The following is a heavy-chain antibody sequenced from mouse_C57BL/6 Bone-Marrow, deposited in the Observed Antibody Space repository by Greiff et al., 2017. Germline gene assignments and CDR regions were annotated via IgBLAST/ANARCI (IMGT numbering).Heavy chain of an antibody. J-gene: IGHJ3*01. Sequence: QVTLKVSGPGILQPSQTLSLTCSFSGFSLSTFGMGVGWIRQPSGKGLEWLAHIWWDDDKYYNPALKSRLTISKDTSKNQVFLKIANVDTADTATYYCARIASIYYDYDFPFAYWGQGTLVTVSA. CDR3: ARIASIYYDYDFPFAY. CDR2: IWWDDDK. CDR1: GFSLSTFGMG. V-gene: IGHV8-8*01. D-gene: IGHD2-4*01.